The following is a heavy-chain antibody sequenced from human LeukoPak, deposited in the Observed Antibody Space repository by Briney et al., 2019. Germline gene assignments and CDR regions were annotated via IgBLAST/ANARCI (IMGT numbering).Heavy chain of an antibody. CDR3: VRDGRSMIVDY. J-gene: IGHJ4*02. CDR2: ISSSGGTI. D-gene: IGHD3-22*01. Sequence: PGGSLRLSCAASGFTFSTYEMNWVRQAPGKGLEWVSYISSSGGTIFYTDSVRGRFTISRDNAKKSLYLQMNSLRAEDTGVYYCVRDGRSMIVDYWGQGTLVTVTS. CDR1: GFTFSTYE. V-gene: IGHV3-48*03.